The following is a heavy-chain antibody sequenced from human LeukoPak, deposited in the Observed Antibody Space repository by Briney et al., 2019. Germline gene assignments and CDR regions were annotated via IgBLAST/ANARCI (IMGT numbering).Heavy chain of an antibody. CDR3: AREDIAVAGTNWFDP. CDR1: GGSISSYY. Sequence: SETLSLTCTVSGGSISSYYWSWIRQPPGKGLEWIGYIYYSGSTNYNPSLKSRVTISVDTSKNQFSLKLSSVTAADTAVYYCAREDIAVAGTNWFDPWGQGTLVTVSS. J-gene: IGHJ5*02. D-gene: IGHD6-19*01. CDR2: IYYSGST. V-gene: IGHV4-59*01.